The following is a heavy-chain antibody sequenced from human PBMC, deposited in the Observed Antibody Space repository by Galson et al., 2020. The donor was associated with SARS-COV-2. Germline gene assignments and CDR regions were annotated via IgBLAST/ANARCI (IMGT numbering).Heavy chain of an antibody. Sequence: GGSLRLSCAASGFTFSSYWMSWVRQAPGKGLEWVANIKQDGSEKYYVDSVKGRFTISRDNAKNSLYLQMNSLRAEDTAVYYCARDISSGYYYDSSGYYYPRTGPTPDWFDPWGQGTLVTVSS. CDR3: ARDISSGYYYDSSGYYYPRTGPTPDWFDP. J-gene: IGHJ5*02. CDR1: GFTFSSYW. CDR2: IKQDGSEK. D-gene: IGHD3-22*01. V-gene: IGHV3-7*01.